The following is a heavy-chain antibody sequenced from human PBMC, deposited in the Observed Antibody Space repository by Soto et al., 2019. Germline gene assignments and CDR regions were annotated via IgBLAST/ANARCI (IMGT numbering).Heavy chain of an antibody. J-gene: IGHJ6*01. CDR1: GYSFTSYW. CDR3: ARQRVKYSSGCYVLYGMDV. Sequence: GESLKISCKGSGYSFTSYWIGWVRQIPGKGLQWMGIIYPGDSDTRYSPSFQGQVTISADKSISTAYLQWSSLKASDTAMYYCARQRVKYSSGCYVLYGMDVWGQGTTVTVSS. CDR2: IYPGDSDT. V-gene: IGHV5-51*01. D-gene: IGHD6-19*01.